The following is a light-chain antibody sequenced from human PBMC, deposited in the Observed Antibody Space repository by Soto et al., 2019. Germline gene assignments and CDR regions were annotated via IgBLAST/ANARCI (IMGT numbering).Light chain of an antibody. Sequence: QSVLTQSPSASASLGASVTLTCTLSSGHSSYAIAWHQQQAERGPRYLMKLSSDGSHTKGDGIPDRFSGSSSGAERYLTISSLQSEDEADYYCQTWGTGIRVFGGGTKVTVL. CDR3: QTWGTGIRV. CDR2: LSSDGSH. J-gene: IGLJ3*02. CDR1: SGHSSYA. V-gene: IGLV4-69*01.